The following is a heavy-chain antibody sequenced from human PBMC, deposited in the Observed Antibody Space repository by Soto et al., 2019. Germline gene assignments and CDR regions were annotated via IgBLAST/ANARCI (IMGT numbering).Heavy chain of an antibody. V-gene: IGHV4-31*03. CDR3: XRDLDFRTSYYYYYGMDV. D-gene: IGHD3-3*01. CDR1: GGSISSGGYY. CDR2: IYYSGST. J-gene: IGHJ6*02. Sequence: SETLSLTCTVSGGSISSGGYYWSWIRQHPGKGLEWIGYIYYSGSTYYNPSLKSRVTISVDTSKNQFSLKLSSVTAADTAVYYCXRDLDFRTSYYYYYGMDVWGQGTTVTVS.